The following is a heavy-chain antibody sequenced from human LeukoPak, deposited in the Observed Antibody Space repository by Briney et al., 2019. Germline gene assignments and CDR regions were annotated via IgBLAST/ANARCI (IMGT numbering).Heavy chain of an antibody. V-gene: IGHV1-2*02. J-gene: IGHJ5*02. CDR3: ARDMGYGDYLGWFDP. Sequence: GASVTVSCKASGYTFTGYYMHWVRQAPGQGLEWMGWINPNSGGTNYAQKFQGRVTMTRDTSISTAYMELSRLRSDDTAVYYCARDMGYGDYLGWFDPWGQGTLVTVSS. CDR1: GYTFTGYY. CDR2: INPNSGGT. D-gene: IGHD4-17*01.